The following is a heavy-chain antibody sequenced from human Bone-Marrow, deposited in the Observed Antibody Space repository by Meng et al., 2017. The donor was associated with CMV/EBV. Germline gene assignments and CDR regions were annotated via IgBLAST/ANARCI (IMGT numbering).Heavy chain of an antibody. CDR3: ARSPLDYGDYLDQTEYFRH. V-gene: IGHV4-39*01. Sequence: RSSCYWGWIRQPPGKGLEWIGNVYYTGSTYYNPSLKSRVTISVDTSKNQFSLRLTSVTAADTAVYYCARSPLDYGDYLDQTEYFRHWGQGTLVTVSS. J-gene: IGHJ1*01. D-gene: IGHD4-17*01. CDR2: VYYTGST. CDR1: RSSCY.